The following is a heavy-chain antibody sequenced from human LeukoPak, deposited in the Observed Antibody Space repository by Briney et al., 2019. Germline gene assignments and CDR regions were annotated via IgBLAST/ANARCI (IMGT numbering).Heavy chain of an antibody. Sequence: SETLSLTCAVSGGSFSGYYWSWIRQPPGKGLEWIGEINHSGSTNYNPSLKSRVTISVDTSKNQFSLKLSSVTAADTAVYYCARGAIRWVVVPAAQTNWFDPWGQGTLVTVSS. CDR3: ARGAIRWVVVPAAQTNWFDP. CDR1: GGSFSGYY. V-gene: IGHV4-34*01. D-gene: IGHD2-2*01. CDR2: INHSGST. J-gene: IGHJ5*02.